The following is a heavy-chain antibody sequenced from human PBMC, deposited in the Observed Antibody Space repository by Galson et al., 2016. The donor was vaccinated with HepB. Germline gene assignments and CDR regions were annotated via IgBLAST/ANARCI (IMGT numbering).Heavy chain of an antibody. V-gene: IGHV2-26*01. J-gene: IGHJ4*02. D-gene: IGHD3-16*01. CDR3: ARTGGFDADYFAY. CDR2: K. Sequence: KSYSTSLKSRLTISKDTSKSQVVLTMTNVDPVDTATYYCARTGGFDADYFAYWGQGTLVTVSS.